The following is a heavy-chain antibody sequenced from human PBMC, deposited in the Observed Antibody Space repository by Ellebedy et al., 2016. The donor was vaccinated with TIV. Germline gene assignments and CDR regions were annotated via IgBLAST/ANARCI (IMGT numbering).Heavy chain of an antibody. J-gene: IGHJ4*02. V-gene: IGHV1-18*01. CDR1: GYTFTSYG. CDR3: ARDQGDDYVWGSYLDY. D-gene: IGHD3-16*02. Sequence: AASVKVSCKASGYTFTSYGISWVRQAPGQGLEWMGWISAYNGNTNYAQKLQGRVTMTTDTSTSTAYMELRSLGSDDTAVYYCARDQGDDYVWGSYLDYWGQGTLVTVSS. CDR2: ISAYNGNT.